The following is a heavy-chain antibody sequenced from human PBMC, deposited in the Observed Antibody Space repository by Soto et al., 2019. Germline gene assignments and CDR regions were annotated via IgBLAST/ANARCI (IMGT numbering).Heavy chain of an antibody. J-gene: IGHJ5*01. Sequence: QVQLVQSGAEAKKPGSSVKVSCKASGGTFSSFAISWLRQAPGQGLEWMGVIVPMFGTTDKARKFQDRVTFTADESTSTAYMELSSLRSEDTATYYCAKIGERSWFDSWGQGTLVTVSS. CDR3: AKIGERSWFDS. V-gene: IGHV1-69*01. CDR1: GGTFSSFA. CDR2: IVPMFGTT.